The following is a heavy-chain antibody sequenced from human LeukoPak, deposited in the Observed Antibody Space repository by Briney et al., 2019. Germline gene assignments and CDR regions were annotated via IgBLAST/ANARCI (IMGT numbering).Heavy chain of an antibody. J-gene: IGHJ6*03. CDR1: GFTFSSYW. Sequence: GGSLRLSCAASGFTFSSYWMHWVRQAPGKGLVWVSRINTDGSSTSYADSVKGRFTISRDNAKNTLHLQMNSLRAEDTAVYYCARAPYSGSYYGYYYYMDVWGKGTTVTVSS. D-gene: IGHD1-26*01. V-gene: IGHV3-74*01. CDR3: ARAPYSGSYYGYYYYMDV. CDR2: INTDGSST.